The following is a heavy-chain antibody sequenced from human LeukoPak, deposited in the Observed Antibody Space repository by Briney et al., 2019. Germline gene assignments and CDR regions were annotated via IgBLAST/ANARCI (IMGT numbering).Heavy chain of an antibody. Sequence: GGSLRLSCEASGFTFSIYTMSWVRQAPGKGLEWVSAISGSGGSTYYADAVKGRFTISRDNARNSLYLQMNSLRAEDTAVYYCAREDYYYGMDVWGQGTRSPSP. CDR2: ISGSGGST. CDR3: AREDYYYGMDV. CDR1: GFTFSIYT. J-gene: IGHJ6*02. V-gene: IGHV3-23*01.